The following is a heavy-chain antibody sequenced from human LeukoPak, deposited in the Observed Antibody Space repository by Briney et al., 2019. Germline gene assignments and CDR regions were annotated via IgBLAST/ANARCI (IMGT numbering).Heavy chain of an antibody. Sequence: PGGSLRLSCAASGFTFSSYSMNWDRQAPGKGLEWVSSISSSSSYIYYADSVKGRFTISRDNAKNSLYLQMNSLRAEDTAVYYCARGDILTGYGLDYWGQGTLVTVSS. D-gene: IGHD3-9*01. J-gene: IGHJ4*02. CDR2: ISSSSSYI. CDR1: GFTFSSYS. CDR3: ARGDILTGYGLDY. V-gene: IGHV3-21*01.